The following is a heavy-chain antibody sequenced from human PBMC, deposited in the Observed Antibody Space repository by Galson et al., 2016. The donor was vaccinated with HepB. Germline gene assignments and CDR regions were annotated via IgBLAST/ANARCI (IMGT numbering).Heavy chain of an antibody. CDR2: IFHSGSV. V-gene: IGHV4-4*02. Sequence: SETLSLTCSVSGGSIRSNNWWSWVRQSPGKGLEWIREIFHSGSVNYNPSLKSRVTLSVDKSKKQFFLNMTSVTAADTAVYFCARDDQKSRHFDLWGRGTLVIVSS. J-gene: IGHJ2*01. CDR1: GGSIRSNNW. CDR3: ARDDQKSRHFDL.